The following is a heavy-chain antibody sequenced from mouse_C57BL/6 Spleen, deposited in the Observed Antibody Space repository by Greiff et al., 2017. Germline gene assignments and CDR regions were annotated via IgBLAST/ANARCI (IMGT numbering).Heavy chain of an antibody. CDR3: ARETPTGTGYFDV. Sequence: VQLQQSGPSLVRPSQTLSLTCTVTGFSINSDCYWIWIRQFPGNKLEYIGYTFYSGITYYNPSLESRTYITRDTSKNQFSLKLSSVTTEDTATYYCARETPTGTGYFDVWGTGTTVTVSS. CDR1: GFSINSDCY. CDR2: TFYSGIT. J-gene: IGHJ1*03. D-gene: IGHD4-1*02. V-gene: IGHV3-3*01.